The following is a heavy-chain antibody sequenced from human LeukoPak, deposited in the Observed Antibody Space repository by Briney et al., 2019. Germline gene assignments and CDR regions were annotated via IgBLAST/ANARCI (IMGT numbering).Heavy chain of an antibody. J-gene: IGHJ4*02. CDR3: ARAGAIAAAGPGDY. CDR2: IYYSGST. Sequence: SETLSLTCTVSGASISSYYWSWIRQPPGRGLEWIGYIYYSGSTYYNPSLKSRVTISVDTSKNQFSLKLSSVTAADTAVYYCARAGAIAAAGPGDYWGQGTLVTVSS. V-gene: IGHV4-59*12. CDR1: GASISSYY. D-gene: IGHD6-13*01.